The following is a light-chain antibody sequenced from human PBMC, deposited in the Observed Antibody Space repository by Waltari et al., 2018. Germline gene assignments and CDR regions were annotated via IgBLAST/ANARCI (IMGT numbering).Light chain of an antibody. J-gene: IGKJ1*01. CDR1: QSVTQA. CDR3: QHYLRLPVT. CDR2: GAS. Sequence: SCRTSQSVTQALAWYQQKPGQAPRLLIYGASNRATGIPDRFSGSGSGTDFSLTISSLEPEDFAVYYCQHYLRLPVTFGQGTKVEVK. V-gene: IGKV3-20*01.